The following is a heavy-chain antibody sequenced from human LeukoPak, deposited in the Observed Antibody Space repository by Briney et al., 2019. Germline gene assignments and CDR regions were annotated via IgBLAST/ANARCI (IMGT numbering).Heavy chain of an antibody. CDR3: ARVLYSTSWRYYFDY. J-gene: IGHJ4*02. Sequence: GGSLKISCKGSEYKFTTYWIGWVRQMPGKGLEWIGIIHPGDSDTTYSPSFQGQVTMSADRSITTAYLQWGSLKASDTAMYYCARVLYSTSWRYYFDYWGQGTLVTVSS. V-gene: IGHV5-51*01. CDR2: IHPGDSDT. CDR1: EYKFTTYW. D-gene: IGHD6-13*01.